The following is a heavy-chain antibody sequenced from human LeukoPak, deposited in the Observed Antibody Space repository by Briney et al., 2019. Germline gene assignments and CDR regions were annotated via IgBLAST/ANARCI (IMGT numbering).Heavy chain of an antibody. CDR2: ISSSSTYI. V-gene: IGHV3-21*01. CDR1: GFTFSTYS. D-gene: IGHD6-19*01. Sequence: GGSLRLSCAASGFTFSTYSMNWVRQAPGKGLEWVSSISSSSTYIYYADSVKGRFTISRDNAKNSLYLQMNSLRAEDTAVYYCARRGREQWLRSKPFEDYWGQGTLVTVSS. J-gene: IGHJ4*02. CDR3: ARRGREQWLRSKPFEDY.